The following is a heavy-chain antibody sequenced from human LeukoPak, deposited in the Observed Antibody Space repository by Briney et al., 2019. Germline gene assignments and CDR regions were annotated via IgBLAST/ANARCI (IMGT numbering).Heavy chain of an antibody. CDR3: ARGSYYDFWSGYRRGRGFWFDP. D-gene: IGHD3-3*01. CDR1: GYTFTSYA. CDR2: LNTNTGNT. J-gene: IGHJ5*02. Sequence: ASVKVSCKASGYTFTSYAMNWVRQAPGQGLEWMGWLNTNTGNTTYAQGFTGRFVFSLDTSVSTAYLQISSLKAEDTAVYYCARGSYYDFWSGYRRGRGFWFDPWGQGTLVTVSS. V-gene: IGHV7-4-1*02.